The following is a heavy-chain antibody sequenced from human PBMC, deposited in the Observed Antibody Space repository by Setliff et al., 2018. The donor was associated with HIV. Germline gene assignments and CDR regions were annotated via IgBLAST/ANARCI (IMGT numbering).Heavy chain of an antibody. CDR2: INTNTGNP. J-gene: IGHJ4*02. CDR3: ARVSGTGVDPQTHRDY. D-gene: IGHD2-21*01. V-gene: IGHV7-4-1*02. Sequence: ASVKVSCKTSGYTFTNYALNWVRQAPGQGLEWMGWINTNTGNPTYAQGFTGRFVFSLDTSVSTAYLQISSLKAEDSAIYYCARVSGTGVDPQTHRDYWGQGTPVTVSS. CDR1: GYTFTNYA.